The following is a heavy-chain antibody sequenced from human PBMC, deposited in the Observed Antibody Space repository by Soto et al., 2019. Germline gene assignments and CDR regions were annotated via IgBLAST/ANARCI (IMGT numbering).Heavy chain of an antibody. CDR2: INPNDGAT. D-gene: IGHD5-12*01. CDR1: GDSFNDYY. J-gene: IGHJ6*03. V-gene: IGHV1-2*02. Sequence: VQLAQSGAEVTKPGASVKVSCKTSGDSFNDYYIHWVRQAPGQGLEWMGWINPNDGATKYAQKFQGRVTVTRDTSIRTVYMELSSLRSDDTAVYYCARESGGATATLDYYYFYMDVWGKGTTVTVSS. CDR3: ARESGGATATLDYYYFYMDV.